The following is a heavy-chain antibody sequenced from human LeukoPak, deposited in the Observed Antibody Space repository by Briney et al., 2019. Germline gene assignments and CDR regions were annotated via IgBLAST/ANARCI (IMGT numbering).Heavy chain of an antibody. D-gene: IGHD4-17*01. CDR1: GLTFSGSA. CDR2: IRSKANSYAT. Sequence: GGSLRLSCAASGLTFSGSAMHWVRQASGKGLEWVGRIRSKANSYATAYAASVKGRFTISRDDSKNTAYLQMNSLKTEDTAVYYCTRAYGDYDYFDYWGQGTLVTVSS. V-gene: IGHV3-73*01. J-gene: IGHJ4*02. CDR3: TRAYGDYDYFDY.